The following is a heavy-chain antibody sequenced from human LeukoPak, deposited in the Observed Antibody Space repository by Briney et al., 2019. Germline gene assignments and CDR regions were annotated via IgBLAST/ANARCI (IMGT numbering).Heavy chain of an antibody. D-gene: IGHD3-3*01. Sequence: SETLSLTCTVSGGSISSSSYYWSWIRQPPGQGLEWIGSTYYSGSSYYNPSLKSRVTISVDTSKNHFSLKLSSVTAADTAVYYCRYYDFWSGYYLDYWGQGTLVTVSS. CDR1: GGSISSSSYY. CDR3: RYYDFWSGYYLDY. J-gene: IGHJ4*02. V-gene: IGHV4-39*02. CDR2: TYYSGSS.